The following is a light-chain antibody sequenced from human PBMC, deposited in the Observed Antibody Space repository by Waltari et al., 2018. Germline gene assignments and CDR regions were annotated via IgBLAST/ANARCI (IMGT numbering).Light chain of an antibody. CDR1: XSXVGGYXY. CDR2: EVX. CDR3: XXYTSSSXV. V-gene: IGLV2-14*01. Sequence: QSALTQPASVSGSPGXXITISXTXXXSXVGGYXYXPWYQQHPGKAPKLMIYEVXNRPSGVSNRFSGSKSGXTAXXXISGLQXEXXAXYXXXXYTSSSXVXXTGTKVTVL. J-gene: IGLJ1*01.